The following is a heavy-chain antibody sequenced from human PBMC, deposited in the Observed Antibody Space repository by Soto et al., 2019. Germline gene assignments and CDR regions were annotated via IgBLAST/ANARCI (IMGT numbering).Heavy chain of an antibody. J-gene: IGHJ5*02. CDR1: GFSFSKAW. Sequence: EVQLVESGGGLVKPGGSLRLSCAASGFSFSKAWMSWVRQAPGKGLEWVGRIKTKTDGGTTDYAAPVKGRFTISRDDSKNTLYLQMNSLKTEDTAVYYCITEGIYDFWSGSQGRFDPWGQGTLVTVSS. CDR3: ITEGIYDFWSGSQGRFDP. CDR2: IKTKTDGGTT. D-gene: IGHD3-3*01. V-gene: IGHV3-15*01.